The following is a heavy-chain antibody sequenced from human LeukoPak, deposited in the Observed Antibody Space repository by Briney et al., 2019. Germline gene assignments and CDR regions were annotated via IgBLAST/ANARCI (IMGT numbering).Heavy chain of an antibody. D-gene: IGHD2-2*01. CDR1: GHSIGNGYY. CDR3: ASSNYCTSTSCRRNYHYYYMDV. Sequence: SETLSLTCAVSGHSIGNGYYWGWIRQPPGKGLEWIGSIYHSGNSHYNPSLKGRVTMSVDTSKNQFSLKLTSVTAADTAVYYCASSNYCTSTSCRRNYHYYYMDVWGTGTSVTGSS. CDR2: IYHSGNS. J-gene: IGHJ6*03. V-gene: IGHV4-38-2*01.